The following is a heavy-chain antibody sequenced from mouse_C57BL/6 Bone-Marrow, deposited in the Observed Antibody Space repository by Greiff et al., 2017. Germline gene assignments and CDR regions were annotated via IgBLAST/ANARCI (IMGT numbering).Heavy chain of an antibody. J-gene: IGHJ4*01. CDR1: GYTFTDSY. Sequence: QVQLQQSGPALVKPGASVMISCQASGYTFTDSYITWVKQRPGRGLDWIGWFFPGSGSTYYNAKFLGKAAPTGDKSSSTAYMLLSSLTSEDSAVYFCAREEGIDYGNLYAMDYWGQGTSVTVSS. D-gene: IGHD2-1*01. V-gene: IGHV1-75*01. CDR3: AREEGIDYGNLYAMDY. CDR2: FFPGSGST.